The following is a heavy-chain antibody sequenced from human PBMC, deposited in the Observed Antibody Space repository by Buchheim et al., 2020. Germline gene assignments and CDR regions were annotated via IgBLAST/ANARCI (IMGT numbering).Heavy chain of an antibody. CDR3: AKGISKPLDY. CDR2: ISYDGSNK. Sequence: QVQLVESGGGVVQPGRSLRLSCAASGFTFSSYGMHWVRQAPGKGLEWVAVISYDGSNKYYADPVKGRFTISRDNYKNTLYLQMNSLRAEDTAVYYCAKGISKPLDYWGQGTL. CDR1: GFTFSSYG. J-gene: IGHJ4*02. D-gene: IGHD1-14*01. V-gene: IGHV3-30*18.